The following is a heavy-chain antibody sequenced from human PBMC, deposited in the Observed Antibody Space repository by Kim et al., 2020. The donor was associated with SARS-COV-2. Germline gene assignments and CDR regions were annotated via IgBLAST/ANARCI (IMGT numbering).Heavy chain of an antibody. J-gene: IGHJ5*02. Sequence: LTSRVTISVDTSKNQFSLKLSSVTAADTAVYYCAREQKGAAGTVNWFDPWGQGTLVTVSS. CDR3: AREQKGAAGTVNWFDP. V-gene: IGHV4-39*07. D-gene: IGHD6-13*01.